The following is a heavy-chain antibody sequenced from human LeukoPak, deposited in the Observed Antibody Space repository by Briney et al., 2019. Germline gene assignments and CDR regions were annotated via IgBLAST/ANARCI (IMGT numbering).Heavy chain of an antibody. CDR3: ARRNAYYHYLDV. Sequence: GESLKISCKASGYSFTTYWIGWVRQMPGKGLELMGIIYPGDSKTIYSPSFQGQVTISADKSITTAYLQWGGLKASDTAIYYCARRNAYYHYLDVWGKGTTVTMSS. J-gene: IGHJ6*03. D-gene: IGHD4-11*01. CDR2: IYPGDSKT. V-gene: IGHV5-51*01. CDR1: GYSFTTYW.